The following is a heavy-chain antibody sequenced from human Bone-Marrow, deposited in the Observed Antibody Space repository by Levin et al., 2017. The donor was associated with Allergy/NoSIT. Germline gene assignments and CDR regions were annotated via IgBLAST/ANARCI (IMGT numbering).Heavy chain of an antibody. CDR3: AKQTLGWFDT. CDR2: ISPDGSNK. V-gene: IGHV3-30*18. J-gene: IGHJ5*02. D-gene: IGHD3-16*01. Sequence: GGSLRLSCVASGFTFSNSGMHWVRQAPGKGLDWVAVISPDGSNKNYADSVNGRFTISRDNSNNTVYLQMNSLRAEDTALYFCAKQTLGWFDTWGQGTLVTVSA. CDR1: GFTFSNSG.